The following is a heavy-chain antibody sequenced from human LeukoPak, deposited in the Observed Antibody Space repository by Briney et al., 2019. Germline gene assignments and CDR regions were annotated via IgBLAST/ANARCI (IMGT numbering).Heavy chain of an antibody. CDR2: ISGSGSTI. D-gene: IGHD6-19*01. CDR3: ARDDQSSGWYLGSDY. Sequence: GGSLRLSCAASGFTFSDYYMSWIRQAPGEGLEWVSYISGSGSTIYYADSVKGRFTISRDNAKNSLYLQMNSLRAEDTAVYYCARDDQSSGWYLGSDYWGQGTLVTVSS. CDR1: GFTFSDYY. J-gene: IGHJ4*02. V-gene: IGHV3-11*01.